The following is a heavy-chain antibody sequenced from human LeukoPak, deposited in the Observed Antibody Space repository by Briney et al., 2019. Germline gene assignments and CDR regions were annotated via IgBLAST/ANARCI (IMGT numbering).Heavy chain of an antibody. CDR1: GYTFTSYG. Sequence: GASVKVSCKASGYTFTSYGISWVRQAPGQGLEWMGWISAYNGNTNYAQKLQGRVTMTTDTSTSTAYKELRSLRSDDTAVYYCARDPTTQFNWNRGGGGLLGNWFDPWGQGTLVTVSS. V-gene: IGHV1-18*01. CDR2: ISAYNGNT. CDR3: ARDPTTQFNWNRGGGGLLGNWFDP. J-gene: IGHJ5*02. D-gene: IGHD1-20*01.